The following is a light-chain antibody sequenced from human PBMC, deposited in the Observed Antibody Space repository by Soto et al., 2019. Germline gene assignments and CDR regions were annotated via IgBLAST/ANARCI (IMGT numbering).Light chain of an antibody. CDR1: SSNIGSNT. CDR3: AAWEDSLNGRV. Sequence: QSVLPLPPSASGTPGQRVTLSCSGSSSNIGSNTVNWYQQLPGTAPKLLIYSNNQRPSGVPDRFSGSKSGTSASLAISGLQSEDEADYYCAAWEDSLNGRVFGGGTKLTAL. CDR2: SNN. V-gene: IGLV1-44*01. J-gene: IGLJ2*01.